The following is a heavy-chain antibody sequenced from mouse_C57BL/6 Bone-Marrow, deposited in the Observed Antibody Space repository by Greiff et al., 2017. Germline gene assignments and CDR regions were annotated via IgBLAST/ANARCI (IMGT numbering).Heavy chain of an antibody. V-gene: IGHV1-75*01. CDR3: ARGYGHQAWFAY. CDR2: IFPGSGST. J-gene: IGHJ3*01. D-gene: IGHD2-10*02. CDR1: GYTFTDYY. Sequence: QVQLQQSGPELVKPGASVKISCKASGYTFTDYYINWVKQRPGQGLEWIGWIFPGSGSTYYNEKFKGKATLTVDKSSSTDYMLLSSLTSEDSAVYFCARGYGHQAWFAYWGQGTLVTVSA.